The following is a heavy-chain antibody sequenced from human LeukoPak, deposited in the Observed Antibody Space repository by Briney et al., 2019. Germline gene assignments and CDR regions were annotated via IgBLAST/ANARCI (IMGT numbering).Heavy chain of an antibody. D-gene: IGHD6-13*01. CDR1: GGSFSGYY. V-gene: IGHV4-34*01. J-gene: IGHJ4*02. Sequence: SETLSLTCAVYGGSFSGYYWNWIRQPPGKGLEWIGSIYYSGSTYYNPSLKSRVTISVDTSKNQFSLKLSSVTAADTAVYYCARHVIAAAGVYYFDYWGQGTLVTVSS. CDR2: IYYSGST. CDR3: ARHVIAAAGVYYFDY.